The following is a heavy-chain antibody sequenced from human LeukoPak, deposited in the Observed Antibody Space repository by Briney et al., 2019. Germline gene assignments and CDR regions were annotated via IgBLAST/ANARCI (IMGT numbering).Heavy chain of an antibody. D-gene: IGHD2-2*01. J-gene: IGHJ5*02. Sequence: QAGGSLRLSCAASGFTFSSYGMHWVRQAPGKGLEWVAFIRYDGSNKYYADSVKGRFTISRDNSKNTLHLQMNSLRAEDTAVYYCAKDSGKRGYCSSTSCLSFFDPWGQGTLVTVSS. CDR1: GFTFSSYG. CDR3: AKDSGKRGYCSSTSCLSFFDP. V-gene: IGHV3-30*02. CDR2: IRYDGSNK.